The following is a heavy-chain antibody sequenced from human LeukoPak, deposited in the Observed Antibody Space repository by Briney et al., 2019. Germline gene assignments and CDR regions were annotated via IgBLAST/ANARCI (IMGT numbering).Heavy chain of an antibody. V-gene: IGHV3-74*01. Sequence: PGGSLRLSCAVSGLTFSNYWMHWVRQAPGKGLVWVSRISNDGTSTSYADSVKGRFTISRDNAKNTLYLQMNSLRGEDTAVYYCARIRGYSYGPYEPFDYWGQGTLVTVSS. D-gene: IGHD5-18*01. CDR2: ISNDGTST. J-gene: IGHJ4*02. CDR1: GLTFSNYW. CDR3: ARIRGYSYGPYEPFDY.